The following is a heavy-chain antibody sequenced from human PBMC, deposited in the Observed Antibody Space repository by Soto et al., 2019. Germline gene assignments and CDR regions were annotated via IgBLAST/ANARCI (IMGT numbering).Heavy chain of an antibody. Sequence: SVKVSCKASGGTFTSYAISWVRQAPGQGLEWMGGIIPIFGTARYAQKLQGRVTITADESTSTAYMELSSLRSEDTAVYYCAIYYYVYDYYGMDVWGQGTTVTVSS. J-gene: IGHJ6*02. CDR1: GGTFTSYA. D-gene: IGHD3-16*01. CDR3: AIYYYVYDYYGMDV. V-gene: IGHV1-69*13. CDR2: IIPIFGTA.